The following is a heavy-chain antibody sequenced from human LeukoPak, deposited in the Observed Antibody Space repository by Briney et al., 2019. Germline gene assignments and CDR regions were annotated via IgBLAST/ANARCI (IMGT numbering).Heavy chain of an antibody. V-gene: IGHV3-53*01. J-gene: IGHJ4*02. D-gene: IGHD6-19*01. CDR2: IHIGGTT. Sequence: GRSLRLSCAASGFTVSSNYMSWVRQAPGKGLEWVSLIHIGGTTYYADSVRGRFTISRDNSKNTLYLQMNSLRAEDTAVYYCAREYVDSSGWYAYFDLWGQGTLVTVSS. CDR1: GFTVSSNY. CDR3: AREYVDSSGWYAYFDL.